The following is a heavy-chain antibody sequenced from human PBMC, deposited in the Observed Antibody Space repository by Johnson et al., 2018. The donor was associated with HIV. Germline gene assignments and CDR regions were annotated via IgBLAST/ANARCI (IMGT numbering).Heavy chain of an antibody. CDR2: IWYDGSNK. Sequence: QVQLVESGGGVVQPGRSLRLSCAASGFTFSSYGMHWVRQAPGKGLEWVAGIWYDGSNKYYADSVKGRFTISRDISKNTLYLKMNSLRAEDTAVYYCARGGGYSIAAPSDAFDIWGQGTMVTVSS. CDR3: ARGGGYSIAAPSDAFDI. J-gene: IGHJ3*02. D-gene: IGHD6-6*01. V-gene: IGHV3-33*01. CDR1: GFTFSSYG.